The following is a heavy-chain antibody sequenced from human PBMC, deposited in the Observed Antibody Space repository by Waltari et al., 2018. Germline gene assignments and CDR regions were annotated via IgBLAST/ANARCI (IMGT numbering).Heavy chain of an antibody. J-gene: IGHJ4*02. V-gene: IGHV1-2*02. Sequence: QVQLVQSGAEVKKPGASVKVSCKASGYTFTGYYMHWVRQAPGQGLEWMGWINPNSGGTNYAQKCQGRVTMTRDTSISTAYMELSRLRSDDTAVYYCARDVEKILSGQYWGQGTLVTVSS. CDR2: INPNSGGT. CDR3: ARDVEKILSGQY. CDR1: GYTFTGYY. D-gene: IGHD3-10*01.